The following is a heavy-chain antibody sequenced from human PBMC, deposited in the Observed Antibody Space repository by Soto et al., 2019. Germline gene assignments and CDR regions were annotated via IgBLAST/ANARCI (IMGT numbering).Heavy chain of an antibody. V-gene: IGHV3-48*02. Sequence: EVKLMQSGGGLVKPGGTLRLSCATTGFSFTIFGMHWVRQAPGRGLELIAFISSGSTTIKYAESVRGRFTVSRDNAKSSLFLQMDSLRDEDTGVYYCAREVELAGIWGILGHWGQGDQVTVSS. CDR1: GFSFTIFG. CDR2: ISSGSTTI. D-gene: IGHD1-1*01. J-gene: IGHJ4*02. CDR3: AREVELAGIWGILGH.